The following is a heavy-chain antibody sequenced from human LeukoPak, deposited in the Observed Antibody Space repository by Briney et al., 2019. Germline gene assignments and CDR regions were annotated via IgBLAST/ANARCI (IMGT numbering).Heavy chain of an antibody. Sequence: GESLRLSCAASGFTFSSYWMSCVRQAPGNLLGWLSYIDSRGRTKHYAESVKGRFTISRDNARSSVYLEMNDLRVDDTAVYYCASGELGRSDFWGQGTLVTVS. CDR1: GFTFSSYW. J-gene: IGHJ4*02. D-gene: IGHD1-1*01. CDR3: ASGELGRSDF. V-gene: IGHV3-48*04. CDR2: IDSRGRTK.